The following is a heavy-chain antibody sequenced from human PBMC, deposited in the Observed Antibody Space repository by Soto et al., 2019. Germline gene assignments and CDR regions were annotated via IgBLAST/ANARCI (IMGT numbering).Heavy chain of an antibody. Sequence: QVQLQESGPGLVKPSQTLSLTCTVSGGSISSGGYYWSWIRQHPGKGREWIGYIYYGGSTYYNPSLKSRVTISVDTSKNQFSLKLSSVTAADTAVYYCARGYCTNGVCFPRGYWGQGTLVTVSS. V-gene: IGHV4-31*03. CDR2: IYYGGST. J-gene: IGHJ4*02. CDR3: ARGYCTNGVCFPRGY. CDR1: GGSISSGGYY. D-gene: IGHD2-8*01.